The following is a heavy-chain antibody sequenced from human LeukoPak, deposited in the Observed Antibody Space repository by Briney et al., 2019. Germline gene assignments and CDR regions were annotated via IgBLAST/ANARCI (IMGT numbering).Heavy chain of an antibody. CDR3: ARVVYCSGGSCYPSNYYYYMDV. CDR2: ISAYNGNT. CDR1: GYTFTSYG. V-gene: IGHV1-18*01. Sequence: ASVKVSCKASGYTFTSYGISGVRQAPGQGLEWMGWISAYNGNTNYAQKLQGRVTMTTDTSTSTAYMELRSLRSDDTAVYYCARVVYCSGGSCYPSNYYYYMDVWGKGTTVTVSS. D-gene: IGHD2-15*01. J-gene: IGHJ6*03.